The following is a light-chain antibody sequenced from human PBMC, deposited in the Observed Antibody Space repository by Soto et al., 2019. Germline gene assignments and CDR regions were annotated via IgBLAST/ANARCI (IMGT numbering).Light chain of an antibody. CDR2: DAS. Sequence: DIQMTQSPFSLSASVGDRVTITFQASQDISNYLNWYQQKPRKAPKLLIYDASKLETGVPSRFSGSGSGTDFTFTTSSLQPEDIATYYCQQYDNLPFTLGPGTKVDIK. CDR3: QQYDNLPFT. CDR1: QDISNY. J-gene: IGKJ3*01. V-gene: IGKV1-33*01.